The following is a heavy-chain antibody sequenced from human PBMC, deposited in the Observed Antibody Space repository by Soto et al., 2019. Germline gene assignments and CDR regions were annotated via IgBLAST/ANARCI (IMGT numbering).Heavy chain of an antibody. V-gene: IGHV6-1*01. CDR3: ARAYCSGGGWWAWSSGFDP. CDR2: TYYRSKWYN. CDR1: GDSVSRNSAA. J-gene: IGHJ5*02. D-gene: IGHD2-15*01. Sequence: TCAISGDSVSRNSAAWNWIRQSPSRGLEWLGRTYYRSKWYNDYAVSVKSRITINPDTSKNQFSLQLNSMTPEDTAVYYCARAYCSGGGWWAWSSGFDPWGKGPLFTVS.